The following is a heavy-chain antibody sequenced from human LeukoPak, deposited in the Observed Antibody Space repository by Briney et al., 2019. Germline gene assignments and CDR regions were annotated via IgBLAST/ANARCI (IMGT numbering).Heavy chain of an antibody. CDR1: GGSISSGGYY. J-gene: IGHJ4*02. Sequence: PSETLSLTCTVSGGSISSGGYYWSWIRQHPGKGLEWIGYIYYSGSTYYNPSLKSRVTISVDTSKNQFSLKLSSVTAADTAVYYCAREGITMIKGLDWGQGTLVTVSS. V-gene: IGHV4-31*03. CDR3: AREGITMIKGLD. D-gene: IGHD3-22*01. CDR2: IYYSGST.